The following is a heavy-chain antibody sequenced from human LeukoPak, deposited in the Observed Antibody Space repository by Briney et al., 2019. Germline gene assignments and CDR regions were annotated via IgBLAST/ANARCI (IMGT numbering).Heavy chain of an antibody. D-gene: IGHD3-16*01. V-gene: IGHV3-30*03. J-gene: IGHJ5*02. CDR2: ISNDGLNT. CDR3: RRALRGNTVRGGHHFAP. CDR1: CFTFSSYA. Sequence: GGSLRLSCAASCFTFSSYAMSGVRQPPGKGLEWGASISNDGLNTYYTDSVKGRFTISRDDSKNTLSLQMTSLRSEDTAIYYARRALRGNTVRGGHHFAPWGVGTLVAVSS.